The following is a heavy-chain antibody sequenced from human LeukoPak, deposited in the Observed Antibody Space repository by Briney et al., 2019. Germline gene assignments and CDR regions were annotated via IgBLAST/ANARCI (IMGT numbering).Heavy chain of an antibody. CDR3: TTAYYGEHGFDY. CDR2: IKSKTDGGTI. J-gene: IGHJ4*02. D-gene: IGHD4-17*01. V-gene: IGHV3-15*01. CDR1: GFTFSNAW. Sequence: GGSLRLSCAVSGFTFSNAWMNWVRQAPGEGLEWVGRIKSKTDGGTIDYAAPVKGRFTISRDDSKNTLYLQMNSLNTEDTAVYYCTTAYYGEHGFDYWGQGTLVTVSS.